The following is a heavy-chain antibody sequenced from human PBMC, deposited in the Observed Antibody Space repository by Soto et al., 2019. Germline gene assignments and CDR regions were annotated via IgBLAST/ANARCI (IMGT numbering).Heavy chain of an antibody. D-gene: IGHD4-17*01. CDR2: IYYSGST. Sequence: QVQLQESGPGLVKPSQTLSLTCTVSGGSISSGGYYWSWIRQHPGKGLEWIGYIYYSGSTYYNPSLKRRVTITVDTSKNQFSLMLSSVTAADAVVYYCAGFMTTVTTLDYWGQGTLVTVSS. J-gene: IGHJ4*02. CDR1: GGSISSGGYY. V-gene: IGHV4-31*03. CDR3: AGFMTTVTTLDY.